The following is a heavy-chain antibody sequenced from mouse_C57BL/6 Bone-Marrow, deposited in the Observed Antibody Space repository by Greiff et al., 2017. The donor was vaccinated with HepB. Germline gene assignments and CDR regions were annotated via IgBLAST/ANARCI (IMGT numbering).Heavy chain of an antibody. CDR2: ISDGGSYT. CDR3: ARDWGGDY. CDR1: GFTFSSYA. J-gene: IGHJ2*01. Sequence: EVQLKESGGGLVKPGGSLKLSCAASGFTFSSYAMSWVRQTPEKRLEWVATISDGGSYTYYPDNVKGRFTISRDNAKNNLYLQMSHLKSEDTAMYYCARDWGGDYWGQGTTLTVSS. V-gene: IGHV5-4*01.